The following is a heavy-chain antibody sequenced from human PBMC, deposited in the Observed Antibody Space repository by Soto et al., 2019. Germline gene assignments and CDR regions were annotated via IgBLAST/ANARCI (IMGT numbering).Heavy chain of an antibody. D-gene: IGHD1-1*01. CDR3: AKGGRGTYYYYYGVDV. CDR2: ISYDGNNK. CDR1: GFTFSGYG. J-gene: IGHJ6*02. V-gene: IGHV3-30*18. Sequence: GGSLRLSCAASGFTFSGYGMHWVRQAPGKGLEWVAVISYDGNNKYYADSVKGRFTISRDNSKNTLYLQMNSLRAEDTAVYYCAKGGRGTYYYYYGVDVWGHGTTVTVSS.